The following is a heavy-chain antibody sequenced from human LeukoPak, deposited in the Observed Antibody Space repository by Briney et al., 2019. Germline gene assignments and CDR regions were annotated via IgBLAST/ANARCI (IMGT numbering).Heavy chain of an antibody. D-gene: IGHD6-6*01. CDR2: ISAYNGNT. J-gene: IGHJ6*03. Sequence: GASVKVSCKASGYTFTSYGISWVRQAPGQGLEWMGWISAYNGNTNYAQKLQGRVTMTTDTSTSTAYMELRSLRSEDTAVYYCASRPNPSSHPEVGLDYMDVWGKGTTVTVSS. CDR3: ASRPNPSSHPEVGLDYMDV. V-gene: IGHV1-18*01. CDR1: GYTFTSYG.